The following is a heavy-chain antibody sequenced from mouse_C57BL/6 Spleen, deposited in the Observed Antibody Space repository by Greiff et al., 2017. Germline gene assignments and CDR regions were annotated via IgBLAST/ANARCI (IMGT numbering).Heavy chain of an antibody. CDR2: IDPSDSYT. V-gene: IGHV1-69*01. CDR1: GYTFTSYW. D-gene: IGHD6-2*01. CDR3: ARVSIYHAMDY. J-gene: IGHJ4*01. Sequence: QVQLQQPGAELVMPGASVKLSCKASGYTFTSYWMHWVKQRPGQGLEWIGEIDPSDSYTNYNQKFKGKSTLTVDKSSSTAYMQLSSLTSEDSAVYYCARVSIYHAMDYWGQGTSVTVSS.